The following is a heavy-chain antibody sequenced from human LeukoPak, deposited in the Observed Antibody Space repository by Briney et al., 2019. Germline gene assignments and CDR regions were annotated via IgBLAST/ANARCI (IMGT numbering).Heavy chain of an antibody. CDR1: GYTFTSYY. D-gene: IGHD3-3*01. CDR3: ARGPITIFGVVIAYYFDY. CDR2: INPSGGST. Sequence: ASVKVSCKASGYTFTSYYMHWVRQAPGQGLEWTGIINPSGGSTSYAQKFQGRVTMTRDTSTSTVYMELSSLRSEDTAVYYCARGPITIFGVVIAYYFDYWGQGTLVTVSS. J-gene: IGHJ4*02. V-gene: IGHV1-46*01.